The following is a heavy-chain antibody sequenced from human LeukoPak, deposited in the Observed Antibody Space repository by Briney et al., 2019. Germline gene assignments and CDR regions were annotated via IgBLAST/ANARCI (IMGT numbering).Heavy chain of an antibody. D-gene: IGHD3-22*01. Sequence: PSETLSLTCTVSGGSISSYYWSWIRQPPGKGLEWIGYMYYSGSTNYNPALKSRVTISLDTSKNQFSLKLSSVTAADTAVYYCARGGNDSSDYYYNYWGQGTLVTVSS. V-gene: IGHV4-59*08. CDR3: ARGGNDSSDYYYNY. J-gene: IGHJ4*02. CDR2: MYYSGST. CDR1: GGSISSYY.